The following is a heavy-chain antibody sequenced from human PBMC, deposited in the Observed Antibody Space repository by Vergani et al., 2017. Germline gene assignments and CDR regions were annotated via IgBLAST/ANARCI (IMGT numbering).Heavy chain of an antibody. CDR2: IYYSGRT. V-gene: IGHV4-59*01. CDR3: ARERVAAAAGNWYFDL. Sequence: QVQLQESGPGLVKPSETLSLTCTVSGGSISSYYWSWIRQPPGTGLEWIGYIYYSGRTNYNPSLKSRVTISVDTSKNQFSLKLSSVTAADTAVYYCARERVAAAAGNWYFDLWGRGTLVTVSS. CDR1: GGSISSYY. J-gene: IGHJ2*01. D-gene: IGHD6-13*01.